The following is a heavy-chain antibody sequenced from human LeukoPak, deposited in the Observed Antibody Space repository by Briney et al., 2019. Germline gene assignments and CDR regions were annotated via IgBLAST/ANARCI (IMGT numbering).Heavy chain of an antibody. CDR3: ARWETGSWFDP. CDR2: ISGYNGKT. D-gene: IGHD1-14*01. V-gene: IGHV1-18*01. Sequence: ASVKVSCKASGYKFIDFGITWVRQAPGQGLEWMGWISGYNGKTNYAQKFQGRVTMTTDTSTSTVYLELRSLRSDDTAVYYCARWETGSWFDPWGQGTLVTISS. J-gene: IGHJ5*02. CDR1: GYKFIDFG.